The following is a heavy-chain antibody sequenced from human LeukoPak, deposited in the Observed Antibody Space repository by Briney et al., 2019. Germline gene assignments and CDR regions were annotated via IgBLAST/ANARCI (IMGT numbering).Heavy chain of an antibody. D-gene: IGHD3-10*01. CDR2: INPNSGGT. V-gene: IGHV1-2*02. Sequence: ASVKVSCKASGYTFTGYYMHWVRQAPGQGLEWMGWINPNSGGTNYAQKFQGRVTMTGDTSISTAYMELSRLRSDDTAVYYCARGNRAMVRGVIIVGSYWGQGTLVTVSS. CDR1: GYTFTGYY. J-gene: IGHJ4*02. CDR3: ARGNRAMVRGVIIVGSY.